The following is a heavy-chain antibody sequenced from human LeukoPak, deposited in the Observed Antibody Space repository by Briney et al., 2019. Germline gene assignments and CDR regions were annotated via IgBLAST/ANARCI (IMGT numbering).Heavy chain of an antibody. Sequence: AGGSLRLSCAASGFTFTTYWLGWVRQPPGKGLEWVANIKQDGTEKYYVDSVKGRFTISRDNAKNSIYLQMNSLRVEDTAVYYCAKDIVGGGDDYWGQGTLVIVSS. J-gene: IGHJ4*02. D-gene: IGHD2-21*02. CDR1: GFTFTTYW. CDR3: AKDIVGGGDDY. V-gene: IGHV3-7*01. CDR2: IKQDGTEK.